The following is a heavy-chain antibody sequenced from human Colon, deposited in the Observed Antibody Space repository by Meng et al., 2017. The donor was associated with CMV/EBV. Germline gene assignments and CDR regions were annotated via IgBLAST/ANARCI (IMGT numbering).Heavy chain of an antibody. Sequence: SGGSINRTPYYWGWIRQPPGKGLDWIGSIFYSGGTYYNPSLRSRVTISVDTSKNQFSLKLTSVTAADTAVYYCARDHRTYSENAFDSWGQGTMVTVSS. V-gene: IGHV4-39*07. CDR1: GGSINRTPYY. D-gene: IGHD3-22*01. J-gene: IGHJ3*02. CDR2: IFYSGGT. CDR3: ARDHRTYSENAFDS.